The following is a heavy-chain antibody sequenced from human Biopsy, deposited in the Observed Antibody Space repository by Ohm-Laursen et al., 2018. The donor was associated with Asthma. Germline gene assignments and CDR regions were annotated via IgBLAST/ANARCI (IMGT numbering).Heavy chain of an antibody. Sequence: ASVKVSCKPSGYTFINYAIHWVRQAPGQRLEWMGWINAGNGNTKYSQKFQGRVTMTRDTSTSTVYMELSSLRSEDTAVYYCARRGITGTTLDYWGQGTLVTVSS. V-gene: IGHV1-3*01. CDR1: GYTFINYA. J-gene: IGHJ4*02. CDR3: ARRGITGTTLDY. CDR2: INAGNGNT. D-gene: IGHD1-7*01.